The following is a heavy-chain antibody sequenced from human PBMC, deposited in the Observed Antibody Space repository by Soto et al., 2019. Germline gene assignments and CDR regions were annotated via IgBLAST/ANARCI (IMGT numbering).Heavy chain of an antibody. Sequence: PSETLSLTCAVSGGSIDNSTYYWGWIRQPPGKGLEWIGSVYYSGSSYYSPSLKSRVTMSVDSSTNHFSLILDSVTAADTAVYYCLSINARGRYYFDYWGQVILVTVSS. CDR1: GGSIDNSTYY. J-gene: IGHJ4*02. D-gene: IGHD2-2*01. V-gene: IGHV4-39*02. CDR3: LSINARGRYYFDY. CDR2: VYYSGSS.